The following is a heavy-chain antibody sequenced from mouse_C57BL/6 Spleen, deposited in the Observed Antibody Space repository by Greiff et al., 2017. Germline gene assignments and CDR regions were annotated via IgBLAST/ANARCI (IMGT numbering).Heavy chain of an antibody. D-gene: IGHD1-1*01. CDR1: GYTFTSYW. CDR3: ARDGYGSGVVD. V-gene: IGHV1-52*01. Sequence: VQLQQPGAELVRPGSSVKLSCKASGYTFTSYWMHWVKQRPIQGLEWFGNIDPSDSETHYNQKFKDKATLTVDKSSSTAYMQLSSLTSEDSAVYYCARDGYGSGVVDWGQGTTLTVAS. CDR2: IDPSDSET. J-gene: IGHJ2*01.